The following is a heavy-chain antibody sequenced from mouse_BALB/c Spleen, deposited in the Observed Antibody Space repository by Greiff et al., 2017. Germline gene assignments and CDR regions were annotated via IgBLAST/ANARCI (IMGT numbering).Heavy chain of an antibody. CDR2: ISDGGSYT. V-gene: IGHV5-4*02. CDR3: ARGGSFTTVIDY. D-gene: IGHD1-1*01. CDR1: GFTFSDYY. Sequence: EVHLVESGGGLVKPGGSLKLSCAASGFTFSDYYMYWVRQTPEKRLEWVATISDGGSYTYYPDSVKGRFTIYRDNAKNNLYLQMSSLKSEDTAMYYCARGGSFTTVIDYWGQGTTLTVSS. J-gene: IGHJ2*01.